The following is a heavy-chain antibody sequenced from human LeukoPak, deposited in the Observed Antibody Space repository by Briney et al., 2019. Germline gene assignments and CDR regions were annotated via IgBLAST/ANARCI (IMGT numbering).Heavy chain of an antibody. J-gene: IGHJ4*02. CDR2: IYPGDSDT. CDR3: ASGNWAARIFDY. D-gene: IGHD6-6*01. CDR1: GYTFTSYW. V-gene: IGHV5-51*01. Sequence: KVSCKASGYTFTSYWIGWVRQMPGKGLEWMGIIYPGDSDTRYSPSFQGQVTISADKSISTAYLQWSSLKASDTAMYYCASGNWAARIFDYWGQGTLVTVSS.